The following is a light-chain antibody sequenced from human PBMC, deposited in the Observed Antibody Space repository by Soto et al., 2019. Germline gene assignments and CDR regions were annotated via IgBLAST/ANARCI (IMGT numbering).Light chain of an antibody. Sequence: QSALTQPASVSGSPGQSITISCTGTSSDVGPYNYVSWYQHHPGKAPKLLIYEVTKRPSGVPDRFSGSKSGSTASLTVSGLQADDEAEYYCASYAGTKLFVFGSGTKVTVL. V-gene: IGLV2-8*01. CDR2: EVT. J-gene: IGLJ1*01. CDR1: SSDVGPYNY. CDR3: ASYAGTKLFV.